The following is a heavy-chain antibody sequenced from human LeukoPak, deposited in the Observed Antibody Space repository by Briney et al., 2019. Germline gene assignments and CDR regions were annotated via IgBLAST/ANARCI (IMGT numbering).Heavy chain of an antibody. CDR3: ARALRLAVNLDS. V-gene: IGHV3-66*01. D-gene: IGHD6-19*01. J-gene: IGHJ5*01. CDR1: GFTASRNY. CDR2: IYSGGDT. Sequence: GGTLRLSCAASGFTASRNYMSWVRQAPGKGLEWVSVIYSGGDTNYADSVKGRFTISRDNAKNTLYLQMNSLRAEDTAVYYCARALRLAVNLDSWGQGTLVTVSS.